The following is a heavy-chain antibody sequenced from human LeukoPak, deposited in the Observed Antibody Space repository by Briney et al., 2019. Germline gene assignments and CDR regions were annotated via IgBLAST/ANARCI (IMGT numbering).Heavy chain of an antibody. D-gene: IGHD2-21*02. CDR3: ARGWGLRDGMDV. CDR2: IIPIFGTA. Sequence: ASVKVSCKASGGTFSSYAISWVRQAPGQGLEWMGGIIPIFGTANYAQKFQGRVTITADESTSTAYMELSSLRSEDTAVYYCARGWGLRDGMDVWGQGTTVTVSS. V-gene: IGHV1-69*13. J-gene: IGHJ6*02. CDR1: GGTFSSYA.